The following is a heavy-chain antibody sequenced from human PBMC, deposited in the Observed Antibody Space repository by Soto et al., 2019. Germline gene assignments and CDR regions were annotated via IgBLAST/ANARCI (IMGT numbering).Heavy chain of an antibody. J-gene: IGHJ6*02. Sequence: RGESLKISCKGSGYSFTNYWIGWVRQMPGKGLEWMGIIYPDDSDTKYSPSFQGQVTISADKSISTAYLQWSSLKASDTAMYYCARRGRLAAAEEGYYYGMDVWGQGTTVTVSS. CDR2: IYPDDSDT. V-gene: IGHV5-51*01. CDR3: ARRGRLAAAEEGYYYGMDV. D-gene: IGHD6-13*01. CDR1: GYSFTNYW.